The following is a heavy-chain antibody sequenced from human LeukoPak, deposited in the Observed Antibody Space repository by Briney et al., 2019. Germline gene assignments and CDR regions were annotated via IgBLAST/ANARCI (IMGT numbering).Heavy chain of an antibody. CDR3: ARDKAVTTELTQYFQH. CDR2: INPSGDST. V-gene: IGHV1-46*01. J-gene: IGHJ1*01. Sequence: ASVKVSCKASGYIFTTYYMHWVRQAPGQGLEWMGIINPSGDSTWYAQKFQFRVTMTTDTSTSTAYMELRSLTSDDTAVYYCARDKAVTTELTQYFQHWGQGTLVTVSS. CDR1: GYIFTTYY. D-gene: IGHD4-11*01.